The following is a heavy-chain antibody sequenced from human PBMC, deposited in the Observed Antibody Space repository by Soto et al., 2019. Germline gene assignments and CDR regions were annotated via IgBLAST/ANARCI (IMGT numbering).Heavy chain of an antibody. CDR2: IIPILGIA. V-gene: IGHV1-69*02. J-gene: IGHJ4*02. Sequence: ASVKVSCKASGGTFSSYTISWVRQAPGQGLEWMGRIIPILGIANYAQKFQGRVTITADKSTSTAYMELSSLRSEDTAVYYCAKRVGPYSSGWYYFDYWGQGTLVTISS. CDR3: AKRVGPYSSGWYYFDY. D-gene: IGHD6-19*01. CDR1: GGTFSSYT.